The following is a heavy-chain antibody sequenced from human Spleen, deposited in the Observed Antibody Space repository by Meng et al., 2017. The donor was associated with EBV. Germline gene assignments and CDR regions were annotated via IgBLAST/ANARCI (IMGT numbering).Heavy chain of an antibody. CDR1: GYTFTSHG. CDR3: VREPLAFDI. CDR2: ININTGNP. J-gene: IGHJ3*02. V-gene: IGHV7-4-1*02. Sequence: QVPLGKSGSGVKKAGASVKVSCKASGYTFTSHGMNWVRQAPGQGLEWMGWININTGNPTYAQGFTGRFVFSLDTSVSTAYLQITSLKAEDTAVYYCVREPLAFDIWGQGTMVTVSS.